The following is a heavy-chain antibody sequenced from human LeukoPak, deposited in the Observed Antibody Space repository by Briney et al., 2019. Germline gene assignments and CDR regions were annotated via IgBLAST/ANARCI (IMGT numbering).Heavy chain of an antibody. CDR2: ISGSGGST. J-gene: IGHJ4*02. CDR1: GFTFSSYA. CDR3: ASGGDYDSSGYYVDY. D-gene: IGHD3-22*01. Sequence: GGSLRLSCAASGFTFSSYAMSWVRQAPGKGLEGVSAISGSGGSTYYADSVKARFTISRANSKNKLCLQMNSLRAEDTAVYYCASGGDYDSSGYYVDYWGQGTLVTVSS. V-gene: IGHV3-23*01.